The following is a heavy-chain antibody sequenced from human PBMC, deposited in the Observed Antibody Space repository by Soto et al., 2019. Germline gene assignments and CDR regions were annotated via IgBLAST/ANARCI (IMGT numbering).Heavy chain of an antibody. CDR1: GYTFTTFH. CDR3: AREALHYYNGMDV. V-gene: IGHV1-46*01. Sequence: ASVKVSFKASGYTFTTFHMQWVRQAPGQGLEWLGVINPTTNRATYSQNFQGRVTMTRDTFTSTVYMELNSLRSEDTAVYYCAREALHYYNGMDVWGQGTPVTVSS. J-gene: IGHJ6*02. CDR2: INPTTNRA.